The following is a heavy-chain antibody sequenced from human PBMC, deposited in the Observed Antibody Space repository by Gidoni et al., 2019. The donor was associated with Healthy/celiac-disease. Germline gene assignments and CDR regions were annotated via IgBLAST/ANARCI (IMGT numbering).Heavy chain of an antibody. CDR2: ISGSGGST. V-gene: IGHV3-23*01. Sequence: EVQLLESGGGLVQPGGSLRLSCAASGFTFTSDAMSWVRQAPGKGLEWVSGISGSGGSTYYADSAKGRFTISRDNPKNTLYLQMSSLRADDTAVYYCARVQSPGVAVALLGYWGQGTLVTVSP. CDR3: ARVQSPGVAVALLGY. D-gene: IGHD6-19*01. CDR1: GFTFTSDA. J-gene: IGHJ4*02.